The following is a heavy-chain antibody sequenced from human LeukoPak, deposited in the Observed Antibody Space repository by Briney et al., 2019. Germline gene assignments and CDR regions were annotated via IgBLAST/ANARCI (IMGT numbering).Heavy chain of an antibody. D-gene: IGHD5-18*01. CDR3: ARELGYSYGAGHRYLDY. J-gene: IGHJ4*02. V-gene: IGHV1-46*01. CDR2: INPSGGST. Sequence: ASVKVSCKASGYTFTSYYMHWVRQAPGQGLEWMGIINPSGGSTSYAQKFQGRVTMTRDTSTSTVYMELSSLRSEDTAVYYCARELGYSYGAGHRYLDYWGQGTLVTVSS. CDR1: GYTFTSYY.